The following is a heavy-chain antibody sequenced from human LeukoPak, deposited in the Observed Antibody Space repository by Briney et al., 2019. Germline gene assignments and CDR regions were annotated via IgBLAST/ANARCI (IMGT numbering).Heavy chain of an antibody. J-gene: IGHJ4*02. CDR1: GYTFTFYY. CDR3: AADMEGEGLFDY. Sequence: GASVKVSCKASGYTFTFYYMHWVRQAPGQGLEWMGIINPSGGSTSYAQKFQERVTITRDMSTSTAYMELSSLRSEDTAVYYCAADMEGEGLFDYWGQGTLVTVSS. V-gene: IGHV1-46*01. D-gene: IGHD3-16*01. CDR2: INPSGGST.